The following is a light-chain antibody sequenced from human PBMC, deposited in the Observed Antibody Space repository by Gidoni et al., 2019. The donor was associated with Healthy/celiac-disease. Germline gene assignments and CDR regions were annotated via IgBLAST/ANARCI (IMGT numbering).Light chain of an antibody. Sequence: DIQMTQSPSSLSASVGDRVTITCRASQGISNYLAWYQQKPGKVPKLLSYAASTLQSGVPSRFSGSGSGTDFTLTISSLQPEDVATYYCQKYNSAPSWTFXQXTKVEIK. CDR1: QGISNY. CDR2: AAS. J-gene: IGKJ1*01. CDR3: QKYNSAPSWT. V-gene: IGKV1-27*01.